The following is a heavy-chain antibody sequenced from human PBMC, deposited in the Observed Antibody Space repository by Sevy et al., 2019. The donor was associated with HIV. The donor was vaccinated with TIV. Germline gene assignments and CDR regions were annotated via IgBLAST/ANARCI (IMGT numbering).Heavy chain of an antibody. CDR1: GFTFSSYA. CDR2: ISYDGSNK. CDR3: ARESTYDFWSGYYTYYYYGIDV. J-gene: IGHJ6*02. V-gene: IGHV3-30-3*01. Sequence: GGSLRLSCAASGFTFSSYAMHWVRQAPGKGLEWVAVISYDGSNKYYADSVKGRFTISRDNSKNTLYLQMNSLRAEDTAVYYCARESTYDFWSGYYTYYYYGIDVRGQGTTVTVSS. D-gene: IGHD3-3*01.